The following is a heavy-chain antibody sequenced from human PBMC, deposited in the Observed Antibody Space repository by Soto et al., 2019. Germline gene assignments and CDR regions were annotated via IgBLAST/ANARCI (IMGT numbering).Heavy chain of an antibody. J-gene: IGHJ3*02. Sequence: QVHLVESGGGVVQPGKSLRLSCAASGFAFDSYDMHWVRQAPGKGLEWVAVISSDGSNQYYEDSVKGRFTISRDNSKNTLYLQMNSLRGEDTAVFYCAKGLTYGFDAFDIWGQGTMVTVSS. V-gene: IGHV3-30*18. CDR2: ISSDGSNQ. D-gene: IGHD3-10*01. CDR1: GFAFDSYD. CDR3: AKGLTYGFDAFDI.